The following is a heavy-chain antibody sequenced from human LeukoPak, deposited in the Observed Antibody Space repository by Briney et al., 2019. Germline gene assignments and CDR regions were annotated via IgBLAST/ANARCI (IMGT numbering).Heavy chain of an antibody. J-gene: IGHJ4*02. D-gene: IGHD4-23*01. CDR1: GYTFTGYY. V-gene: IGHV1-2*02. CDR2: INPNSGGT. Sequence: ASVKVSCKASGYTFTGYYMHWVRQAPGQGLEWMGWINPNSGGTNYAQKFQGRVTMTRDTSISTAYMELSRLRSDDTAVYYCARAGYDGGSFLDYWGQGTLVTVSS. CDR3: ARAGYDGGSFLDY.